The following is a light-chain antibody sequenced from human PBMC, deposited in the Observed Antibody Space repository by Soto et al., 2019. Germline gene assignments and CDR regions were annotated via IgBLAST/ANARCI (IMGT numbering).Light chain of an antibody. CDR2: GAS. CDR3: QQYNNWPWT. V-gene: IGKV3-20*01. Sequence: EIVLTQSPGTLSLSPGERATLSCRASQSVSSNYLAWYQQKPGQAPRLLIYGASSRATGIPDRFSGSGSGTDFTLTISRLEPEDFAVYYCQQYNNWPWTFGQGTKVEIK. J-gene: IGKJ1*01. CDR1: QSVSSNY.